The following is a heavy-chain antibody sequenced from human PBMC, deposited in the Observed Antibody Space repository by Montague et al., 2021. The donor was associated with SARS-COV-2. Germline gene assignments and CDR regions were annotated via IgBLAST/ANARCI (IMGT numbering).Heavy chain of an antibody. J-gene: IGHJ6*02. CDR1: GGSLSGYY. Sequence: SETLSLTCAVYGGSLSGYYWSWIRQPPGKGLEWIGEINHSGSTNYNPSLKSRVTISVDTSKNQFSLKLSSVTAADTAVYYCARGTTVTTLFYYYYGMDVWGQGTTVTVSS. CDR2: INHSGST. D-gene: IGHD4-17*01. V-gene: IGHV4-34*01. CDR3: ARGTTVTTLFYYYYGMDV.